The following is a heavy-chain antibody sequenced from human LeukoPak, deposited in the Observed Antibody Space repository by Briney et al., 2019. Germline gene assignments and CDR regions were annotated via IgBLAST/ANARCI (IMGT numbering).Heavy chain of an antibody. CDR1: GYSISSGYY. V-gene: IGHV4-38-2*01. CDR2: ISHSGST. D-gene: IGHD6-13*01. Sequence: PSETLSLTCAVSGYSISSGYYWGWIRQPPGMGLEWIGSISHSGSTYYSPSLKSRVTLSEDTSTNQVSMKLSSVTAAYTAIYYCARHRSSSTWYTSFDIWGQGTVVTVSS. CDR3: ARHRSSSTWYTSFDI. J-gene: IGHJ3*02.